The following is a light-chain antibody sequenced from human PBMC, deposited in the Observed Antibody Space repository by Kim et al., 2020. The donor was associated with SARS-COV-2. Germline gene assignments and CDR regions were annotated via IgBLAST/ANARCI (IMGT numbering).Light chain of an antibody. V-gene: IGLV6-57*03. CDR1: SGSIARSY. CDR3: QSYDTRSHEV. J-gene: IGLJ3*02. CDR2: EDN. Sequence: KPVTIPCTRNSGSIARSYVQWYQQRPDSAPTTLISEDNQRPSGVPDRFSGSVDESSNSASLTISGLRPEDEADYYCQSYDTRSHEVFGGGTQLTVL.